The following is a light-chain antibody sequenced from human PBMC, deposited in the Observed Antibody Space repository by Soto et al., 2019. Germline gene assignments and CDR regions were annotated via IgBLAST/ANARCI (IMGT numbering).Light chain of an antibody. Sequence: EIVMTQSPATLSVSPGERATLSCRASQSVSSNLGWYQQKPGQAPRLLIYGASTRATGIPARFSGSGSGTVFTLTISSLQSEDFAIYYCQQYNNWPPLTYGGGTKVEIK. V-gene: IGKV3-15*01. J-gene: IGKJ4*01. CDR1: QSVSSN. CDR2: GAS. CDR3: QQYNNWPPLT.